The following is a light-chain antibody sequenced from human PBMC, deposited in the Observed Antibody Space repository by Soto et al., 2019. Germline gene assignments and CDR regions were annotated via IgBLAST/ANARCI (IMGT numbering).Light chain of an antibody. CDR1: SSDVGGYNY. Sequence: QSALTQPRSVSGSPGQSVTISCTETSSDVGGYNYVSWYQQHPGKAPKLMIYDVSKRPSGVPDRFSGSKSGNTASLTISGLQAEDEADYYCCSYAGSVVFGGGTKVTVL. CDR3: CSYAGSVV. J-gene: IGLJ2*01. V-gene: IGLV2-11*01. CDR2: DVS.